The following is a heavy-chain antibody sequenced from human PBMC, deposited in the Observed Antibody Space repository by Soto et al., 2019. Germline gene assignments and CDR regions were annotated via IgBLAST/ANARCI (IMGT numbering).Heavy chain of an antibody. J-gene: IGHJ4*02. Sequence: GGSLRLSCAASGFTFSSYAMSWVRQAPGKGLEWVSAISGSGGSTYYADSVKGRFTISRDNSKNTLYLQMNSLRAEDTAVYYCAKDDTPGIQLWLYYFDYWGQGTLVTVSS. V-gene: IGHV3-23*01. D-gene: IGHD5-18*01. CDR3: AKDDTPGIQLWLYYFDY. CDR2: ISGSGGST. CDR1: GFTFSSYA.